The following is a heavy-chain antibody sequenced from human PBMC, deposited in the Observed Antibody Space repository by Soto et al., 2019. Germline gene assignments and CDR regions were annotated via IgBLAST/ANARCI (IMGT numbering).Heavy chain of an antibody. J-gene: IGHJ4*02. CDR2: ISWHSGSI. CDR3: AKAAAGLYSFDY. V-gene: IGHV3-9*01. CDR1: GFTFDDYA. D-gene: IGHD6-13*01. Sequence: EVQLVESGGGLVQPGRSLRLSCAASGFTFDDYAMHWVRQAPGKGLEWVSGISWHSGSIGYADSVKGRFTISRDNAKNSLYRQMNSLRAEDTALYYCAKAAAGLYSFDYGVQGTLVTVSS.